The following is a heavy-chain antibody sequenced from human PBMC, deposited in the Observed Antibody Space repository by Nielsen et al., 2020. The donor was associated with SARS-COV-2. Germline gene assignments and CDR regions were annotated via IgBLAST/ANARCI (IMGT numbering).Heavy chain of an antibody. CDR3: ARTTAMVTSHAFDI. V-gene: IGHV3-21*01. Sequence: GESLKISCAASGFGFSSYTMNWVRQAPGKGLEWVSFISSSPSDIYYADSVKGRFTISRDNAKNSLYLQMNSLRAEDTAVYYCARTTAMVTSHAFDIWGQGTMVTVSS. D-gene: IGHD5-18*01. CDR1: GFGFSSYT. J-gene: IGHJ3*02. CDR2: ISSSPSDI.